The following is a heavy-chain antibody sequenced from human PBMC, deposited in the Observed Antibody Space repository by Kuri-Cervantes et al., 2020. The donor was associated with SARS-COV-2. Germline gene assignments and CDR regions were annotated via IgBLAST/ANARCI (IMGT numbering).Heavy chain of an antibody. D-gene: IGHD3-3*01. J-gene: IGHJ6*03. CDR3: AVLRAYYDFWGNDGGYYMDV. CDR2: IYYSGST. CDR1: GGSISSHY. V-gene: IGHV4-59*11. Sequence: SETLSLTCTVSGGSISSHYWSWIRQPPGKGLEWIGYIYYSGSTNYNPSLKSRVTISVDASKNQFSLKLSSVTAADTAVYYCAVLRAYYDFWGNDGGYYMDVWGKGTTVTVSS.